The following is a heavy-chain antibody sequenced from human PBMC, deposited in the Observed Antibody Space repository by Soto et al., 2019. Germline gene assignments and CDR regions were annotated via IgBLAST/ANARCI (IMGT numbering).Heavy chain of an antibody. D-gene: IGHD3-10*01. CDR1: GYTFTSYY. J-gene: IGHJ4*02. CDR3: ARAVSADYYGSGSPYY. Sequence: QVQLVQSGAEVKKPGASVKVSCKASGYTFTSYYMHWVRQAPGQGLEWMGIINPSGGSTSYAQKFQGRVTMTRDTSTSTGYMELSSLRSEDTAVYYCARAVSADYYGSGSPYYWGQGTLVTVSS. V-gene: IGHV1-46*03. CDR2: INPSGGST.